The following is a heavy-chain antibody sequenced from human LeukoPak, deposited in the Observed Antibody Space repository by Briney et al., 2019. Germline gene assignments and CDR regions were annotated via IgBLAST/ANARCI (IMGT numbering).Heavy chain of an antibody. V-gene: IGHV4-59*01. CDR3: ARDLDYYYYMDV. CDR2: IYYSGTT. CDR1: GGSISSYY. Sequence: PSETLSLTCTVSGGSISSYYWSWIRQPPGKGLEWIGYIYYSGTTNYNPSLRSRVSMSVDTSKNQFSLKLSSVTAADTAVYYCARDLDYYYYMDVWGKGTTVTISS. J-gene: IGHJ6*03.